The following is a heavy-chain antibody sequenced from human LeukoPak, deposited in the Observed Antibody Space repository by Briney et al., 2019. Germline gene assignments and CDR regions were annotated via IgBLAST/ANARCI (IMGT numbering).Heavy chain of an antibody. CDR3: ARWGDYDAFDI. Sequence: GGSLRLSCAASGFTFSSYWMTWVRQAPGKGLEWVANIKQDGSEKYYVDSVKGRFTISRDNAKNSLYLQMNSLRAEDTAVYYCARWGDYDAFDIWGQGTMVTVSS. CDR1: GFTFSSYW. D-gene: IGHD3-16*01. CDR2: IKQDGSEK. J-gene: IGHJ3*02. V-gene: IGHV3-7*01.